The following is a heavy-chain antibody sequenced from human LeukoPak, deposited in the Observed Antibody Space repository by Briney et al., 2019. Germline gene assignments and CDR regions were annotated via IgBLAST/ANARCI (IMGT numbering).Heavy chain of an antibody. V-gene: IGHV4-38-2*02. CDR2: IYHSGST. CDR3: ARDTSSSGIDY. Sequence: SETLSLTCTVSGYSISSGYYWGWIRPPPGKGLEWIGSIYHSGSTYYNPSLKSRVTISVDTSKNQFSLKLSSVTAADTAVYYCARDTSSSGIDYWGQGTLVTVSS. D-gene: IGHD6-13*01. CDR1: GYSISSGYY. J-gene: IGHJ4*02.